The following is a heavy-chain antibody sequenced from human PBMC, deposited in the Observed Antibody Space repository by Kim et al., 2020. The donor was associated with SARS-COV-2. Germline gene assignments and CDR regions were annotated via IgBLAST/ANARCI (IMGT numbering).Heavy chain of an antibody. V-gene: IGHV4-39*01. CDR1: GGSISSSSYY. CDR2: IYYSGST. CDR3: ARHGVDIVVVPAAPNWFDP. J-gene: IGHJ5*02. D-gene: IGHD2-2*01. Sequence: SETLSLTCTVSGGSISSSSYYWGWIRQPPGKGLEWIGSIYYSGSTYYNPSLKSRVTISVDTSKNQFSLKLSSVTAADTAVYYCARHGVDIVVVPAAPNWFDPWGQGTLVTVSS.